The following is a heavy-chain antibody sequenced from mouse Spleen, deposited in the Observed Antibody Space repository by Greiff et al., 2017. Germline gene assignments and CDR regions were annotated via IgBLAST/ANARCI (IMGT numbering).Heavy chain of an antibody. CDR2: IYPGDGDT. CDR3: ARYEGVGMFDY. J-gene: IGHJ2*01. CDR1: GYAFSSSW. V-gene: IGHV1-82*01. D-gene: IGHD1-3*01. Sequence: VQLQQSGPELVKPGASVKISCKASGYAFSSSWMNWVKQRPGKGLEWIGRIYPGDGDTNYNGKFKGKATLTADKSSSTAYMQLSSLTSEDSAVYFCARYEGVGMFDYWGQGTTLTVSS.